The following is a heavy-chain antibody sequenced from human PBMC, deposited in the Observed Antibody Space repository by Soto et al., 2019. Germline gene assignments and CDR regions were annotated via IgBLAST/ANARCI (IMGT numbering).Heavy chain of an antibody. CDR3: ARGSIVVVPAARGWFDP. CDR1: GYTFTRSG. J-gene: IGHJ5*02. D-gene: IGHD2-2*01. Sequence: ASVKVSCKASGYTFTRSGISWVRQAPGQGLEWMGIINPSGGSTSYAQKFQGRVTMTRDTSTSTVYMELSSLRSEDTAVYYCARGSIVVVPAARGWFDPWGQGTLVTVSS. V-gene: IGHV1-46*03. CDR2: INPSGGST.